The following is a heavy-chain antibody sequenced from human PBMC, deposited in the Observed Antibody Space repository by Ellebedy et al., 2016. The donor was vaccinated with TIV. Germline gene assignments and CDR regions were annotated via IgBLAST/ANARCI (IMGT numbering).Heavy chain of an antibody. Sequence: GESLKISCAASGFSVSSNYMTWVRQASGKGLEWISGVSDAGFSTYNADSVKGRFTISRDNSKNTMYLQMNSLRAEDTAVYYCARGRGSGWYMYPIDYWGHGTVVTVSS. V-gene: IGHV3-53*01. CDR3: ARGRGSGWYMYPIDY. D-gene: IGHD6-19*01. CDR2: VSDAGFST. J-gene: IGHJ4*01. CDR1: GFSVSSNY.